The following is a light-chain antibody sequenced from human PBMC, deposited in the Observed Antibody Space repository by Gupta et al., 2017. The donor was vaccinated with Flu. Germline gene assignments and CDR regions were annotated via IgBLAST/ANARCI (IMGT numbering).Light chain of an antibody. CDR2: LGS. J-gene: IGKJ5*01. V-gene: IGKV2-28*01. Sequence: DIVMTQSPLSLPVTPGESATISCRPSQSLLHSNGFNYLDWYLQKAGQSPQLLIYLGSNRAPGVSDRFSGSGSGTDFSLKISRVEAEDVGVYFCMQALQTPPTFGQGTRLEIK. CDR3: MQALQTPPT. CDR1: QSLLHSNGFNY.